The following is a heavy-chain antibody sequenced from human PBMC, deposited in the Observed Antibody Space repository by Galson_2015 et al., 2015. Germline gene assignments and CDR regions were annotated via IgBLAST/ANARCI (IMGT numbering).Heavy chain of an antibody. CDR2: IIPIIGTA. CDR3: ASRLGNYYDSSGYSDAFDI. Sequence: SVKVSCKASGGTSSSYAISWVRQAPGQGLEWMGGIIPIIGTANYAQKFQGRVTITADESTSTAYMELSSLRSEDTAVYYCASRLGNYYDSSGYSDAFDIWGQGTMVTVSS. CDR1: GGTSSSYA. J-gene: IGHJ3*02. V-gene: IGHV1-69*13. D-gene: IGHD3-22*01.